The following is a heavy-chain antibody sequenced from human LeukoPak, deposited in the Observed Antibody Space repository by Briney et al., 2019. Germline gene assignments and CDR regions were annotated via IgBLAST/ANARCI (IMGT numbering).Heavy chain of an antibody. CDR1: GFTFSIYA. V-gene: IGHV3-23*01. CDR2: ITSRGEST. CDR3: ARDRPNYYGSDGHYYRRDGDY. J-gene: IGHJ4*02. D-gene: IGHD3-22*01. Sequence: PGGSLRLSCAASGFTFSIYAMSWVRQAPGKGLQWVSSITSRGESTWYEDSVKGRFTITRDNSENTLYLQMHSLRAEDTAVYYCARDRPNYYGSDGHYYRRDGDYWGRGTLVSVSS.